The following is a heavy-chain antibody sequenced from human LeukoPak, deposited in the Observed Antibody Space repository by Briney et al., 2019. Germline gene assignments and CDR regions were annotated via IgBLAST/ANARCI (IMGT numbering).Heavy chain of an antibody. V-gene: IGHV3-43D*03. D-gene: IGHD5-18*01. CDR1: GFTFDDYA. J-gene: IGHJ4*02. CDR2: ISWDGGST. Sequence: PGGSLRLSCAASGFTFDDYAMHWVRQAPGKGLEWVSLISWDGGSTYYADSVKGRFTISRDNSKNSLYLQMNSLRAEDTALYYCAKDTDGYSYGYGRGGFDYWGQGTLVTVSS. CDR3: AKDTDGYSYGYGRGGFDY.